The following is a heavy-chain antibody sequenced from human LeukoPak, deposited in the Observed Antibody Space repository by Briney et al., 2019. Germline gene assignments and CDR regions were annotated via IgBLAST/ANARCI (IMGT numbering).Heavy chain of an antibody. D-gene: IGHD3-22*01. V-gene: IGHV4-38-2*02. CDR2: IYHSGST. CDR1: GYSISSGYY. CDR3: ARQSWLFDY. J-gene: IGHJ4*02. Sequence: SETLSLTCTVSGYSISSGYYWGWIRQPPGKGLEWIGSIYHSGSTYYNPSLKSRVTISVDTSKNQFSLKLSSVTAADTAVYYCARQSWLFDYWGQGTLVTVSS.